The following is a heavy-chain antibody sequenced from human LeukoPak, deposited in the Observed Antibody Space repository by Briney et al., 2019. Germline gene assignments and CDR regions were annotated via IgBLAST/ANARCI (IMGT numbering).Heavy chain of an antibody. V-gene: IGHV3-9*01. CDR3: AKAAADWYFDV. CDR2: ISWNSGTK. J-gene: IGHJ2*01. CDR1: GFNFNDYA. D-gene: IGHD6-25*01. Sequence: GGSLRLSCVASGFNFNDYAMHWVRQAPGKGLEWVSGISWNSGTKDYADSVKGRFIISRDYAQRSLFLQMNSLATEDTAFYSCAKAAADWYFDVWGRGTLVTVSS.